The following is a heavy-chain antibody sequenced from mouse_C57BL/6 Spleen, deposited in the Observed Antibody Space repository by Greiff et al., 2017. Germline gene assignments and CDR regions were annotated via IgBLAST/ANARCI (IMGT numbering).Heavy chain of an antibody. J-gene: IGHJ2*01. CDR2: ISYDGSN. V-gene: IGHV3-6*01. D-gene: IGHD1-1*01. Sequence: EVKLMESGPGLVKPSQSLSLTCSVTGYSITSGYYWNWIRQFPGNKLEWMGYISYDGSNNYNPSLKNRISITRDTSKNQFFLKLNSVTTEDTATYYCARGSITTVVATDYWGQGTTLTVSS. CDR1: GYSITSGYY. CDR3: ARGSITTVVATDY.